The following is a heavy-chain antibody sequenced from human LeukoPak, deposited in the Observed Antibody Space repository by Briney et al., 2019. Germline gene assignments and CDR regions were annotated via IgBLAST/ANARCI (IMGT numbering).Heavy chain of an antibody. Sequence: ASVKVSCKASGYTFTGYYMHWVRQAPGQGLEWMGWINPNSGGANYAQKFQGRVTMTRDTSISTAYMELSRLRSDDTAVYYCARFPSGFGDPNNWGQGTLVTVSS. CDR3: ARFPSGFGDPNN. CDR2: INPNSGGA. D-gene: IGHD3-10*01. J-gene: IGHJ4*02. V-gene: IGHV1-2*02. CDR1: GYTFTGYY.